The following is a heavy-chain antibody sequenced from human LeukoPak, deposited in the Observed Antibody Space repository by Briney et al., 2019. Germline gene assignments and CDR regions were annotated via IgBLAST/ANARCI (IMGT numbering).Heavy chain of an antibody. CDR2: LIPSRGTP. J-gene: IGHJ4*02. CDR1: GYTFTGFY. D-gene: IGHD5-18*01. CDR3: ARGFSGYSYGSDY. V-gene: IGHV1-46*01. Sequence: ASVKVSCKASGYTFTGFYIHWVRQAPGQGLEWMAKLIPSRGTPSYAQKFQGRVTVTSDTSTSTVHMELSSLRSDDSAVYYCARGFSGYSYGSDYWGQGTLVTVSS.